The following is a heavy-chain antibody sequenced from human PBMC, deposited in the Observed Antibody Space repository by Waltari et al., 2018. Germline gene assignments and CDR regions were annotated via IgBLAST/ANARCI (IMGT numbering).Heavy chain of an antibody. J-gene: IGHJ4*02. CDR1: GFTFSNYG. CDR2: ISDGGSNK. Sequence: QVQLVESGGGVVQPGRALRLSCAASGFTFSNYGMHWVRPAPGKGLEWVAVISDGGSNKYYADSVKGRFTISRDNSKSTLYLQMNSLRAEDTAVYYCASGWNFDYWGQGTLVTVSS. D-gene: IGHD3-10*01. CDR3: ASGWNFDY. V-gene: IGHV3-30*03.